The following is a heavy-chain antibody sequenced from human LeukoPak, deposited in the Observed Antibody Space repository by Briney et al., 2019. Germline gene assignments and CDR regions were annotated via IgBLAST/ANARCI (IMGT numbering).Heavy chain of an antibody. Sequence: SETLSLTCTVSGDSITSYSTYYWGWIRQPPGKGLEWIGSVFYSGTTYYNPSLKSRVTISVDTSKNQFSLNLDSVTAADTAVYYCARDGNQEYCSSTSCSGYFDYWGQGTLVTVSS. J-gene: IGHJ4*02. CDR3: ARDGNQEYCSSTSCSGYFDY. CDR2: VFYSGTT. CDR1: GDSITSYSTYY. V-gene: IGHV4-39*02. D-gene: IGHD2-2*01.